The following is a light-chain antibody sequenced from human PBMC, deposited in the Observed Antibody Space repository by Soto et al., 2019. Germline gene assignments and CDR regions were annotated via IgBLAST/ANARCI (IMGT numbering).Light chain of an antibody. Sequence: QSVLTQPPSVSAAPGQKVPISCSGTSSNIGNNYVSWYQQPPGTAPKLLIYDNDKRPSGIPDRFSGSKSGTSATLGTTGLQTGDEADYYCGTWDSSLSAVVFGGGTKLTVL. CDR1: SSNIGNNY. CDR3: GTWDSSLSAVV. V-gene: IGLV1-51*01. J-gene: IGLJ2*01. CDR2: DND.